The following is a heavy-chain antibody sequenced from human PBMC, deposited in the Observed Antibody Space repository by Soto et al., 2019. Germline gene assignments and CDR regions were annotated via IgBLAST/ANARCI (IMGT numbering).Heavy chain of an antibody. Sequence: QVQLQQWGAGLLKPSETLSLTCAVYGGSFSGYYWSWIRQPPGKGLEWIGEINHSGSTNYNPSLKSRVTISVDTSKHQFSLELSSVTAADTAVYFCARGLRAVRTTSSAFDIWGQGTMVTGSS. D-gene: IGHD1-1*01. V-gene: IGHV4-34*01. CDR1: GGSFSGYY. CDR2: INHSGST. J-gene: IGHJ3*02. CDR3: ARGLRAVRTTSSAFDI.